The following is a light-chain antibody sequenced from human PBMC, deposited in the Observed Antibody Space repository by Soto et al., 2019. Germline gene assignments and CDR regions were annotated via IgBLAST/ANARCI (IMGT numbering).Light chain of an antibody. V-gene: IGKV3-15*01. CDR1: QSVSSH. CDR3: QHYNNWPGWT. CDR2: GAS. J-gene: IGKJ1*01. Sequence: EIVVTQSPATLSVSPGERATLSCRTSQSVSSHVAWYQQKPGQAPRLLIHGASTRATAIPARFSGSGSGTEFTLTIISLQSEDLAVYHCQHYNNWPGWTFGQGTKVDIK.